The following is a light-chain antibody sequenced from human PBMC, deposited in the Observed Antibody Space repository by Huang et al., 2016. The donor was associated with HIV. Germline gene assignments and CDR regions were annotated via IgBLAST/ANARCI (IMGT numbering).Light chain of an antibody. J-gene: IGKJ4*01. CDR3: QQYGNSPLT. Sequence: EIVLTQSPGVLSLPPGERAPVSCRASQTLTPTYLAWYQQRPGQAPRLLIYGASTRASGVPDRFSASGSGTDFTLTISVLEPEDSAVYYCQQYGNSPLTFGGGTKVEI. V-gene: IGKV3-20*01. CDR1: QTLTPTY. CDR2: GAS.